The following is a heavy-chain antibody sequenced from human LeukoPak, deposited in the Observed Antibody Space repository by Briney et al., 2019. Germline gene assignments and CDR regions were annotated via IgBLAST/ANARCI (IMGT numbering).Heavy chain of an antibody. CDR1: GFTFSSYA. V-gene: IGHV4-34*01. D-gene: IGHD1-26*01. J-gene: IGHJ3*01. CDR3: ARGYSGSYYDAFDF. Sequence: GSLRLSCAASGFTFSSYAMSWVRQAPGKGLERIGEINHSGSTNYNPSLKSRVTISVDTSKNQFSLKLSSVTAADTAVYYCARGYSGSYYDAFDFWGQGTMVTVSS. CDR2: INHSGST.